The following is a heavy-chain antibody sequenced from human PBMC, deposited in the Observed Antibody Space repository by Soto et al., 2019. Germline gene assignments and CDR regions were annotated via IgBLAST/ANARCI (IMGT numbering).Heavy chain of an antibody. Sequence: QVQLVESGGGVVQPGRSLRLSCAASGFTFSSYGMHWVRQAPGKGLEWVAVIWYDGSNKYYADSVKGRFTISRDNSKNTLYLQMNSLRAEDTAVYYCARGGDSSGWYWYFDYWGQGTLVTVSS. D-gene: IGHD6-19*01. J-gene: IGHJ4*02. CDR1: GFTFSSYG. CDR3: ARGGDSSGWYWYFDY. V-gene: IGHV3-33*01. CDR2: IWYDGSNK.